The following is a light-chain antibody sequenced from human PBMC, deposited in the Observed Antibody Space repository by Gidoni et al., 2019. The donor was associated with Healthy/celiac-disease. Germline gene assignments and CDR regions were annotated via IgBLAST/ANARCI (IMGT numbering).Light chain of an antibody. CDR2: DAS. V-gene: IGKV1-33*01. CDR3: QQYDNLLFT. J-gene: IGKJ3*01. CDR1: QDISNY. Sequence: DIQMTQSPSSLSASVGDRVTITCQASQDISNYLNWYQQKPGKAPKLLIYDASNLETGVPSRFSGSGSGTDFTFTISSLQPEDIATYYCQQYDNLLFTFGPXTKVDIK.